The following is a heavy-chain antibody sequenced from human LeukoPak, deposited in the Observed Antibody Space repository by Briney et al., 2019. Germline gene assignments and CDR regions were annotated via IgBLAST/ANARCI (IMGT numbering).Heavy chain of an antibody. CDR2: IRYDGSNK. Sequence: GGSLRLSCAASGFTFSSYGMHWVRQAPGKGLEWVAFIRYDGSNKYYADSVKGRFTISRDNSRNTLYLQMDSLRAEDTAVYYCAKDLLAYTMAAFDVWGQGTMVTVSS. V-gene: IGHV3-30*02. CDR1: GFTFSSYG. CDR3: AKDLLAYTMAAFDV. J-gene: IGHJ3*01. D-gene: IGHD2-2*02.